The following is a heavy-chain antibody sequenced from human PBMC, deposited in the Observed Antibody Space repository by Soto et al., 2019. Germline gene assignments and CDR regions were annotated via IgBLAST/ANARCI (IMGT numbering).Heavy chain of an antibody. CDR2: IRNKPNGHTT. J-gene: IGHJ4*02. Sequence: EVQLVESGGGLVQPGGSLRLSCAASGFIFSSHWMHWVRQAPGKGLEWLGRIRNKPNGHTTAYAASVKGRFTISRDDSKNLVYLQMNSLKSEDTALYYCSTTVITAPLFEYWGQGTLVAVSS. CDR3: STTVITAPLFEY. CDR1: GFIFSSHW. V-gene: IGHV3-72*01. D-gene: IGHD2-21*02.